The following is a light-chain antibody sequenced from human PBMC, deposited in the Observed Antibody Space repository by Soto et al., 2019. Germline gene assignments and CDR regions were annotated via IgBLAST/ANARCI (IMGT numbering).Light chain of an antibody. CDR3: QQYGSSPRT. V-gene: IGKV3-20*01. Sequence: ENVFAQSPGPPSLSPGERATLSCRASQSVSNNYLAWYQQKPGQAPRLLIYGASNRATGIPDRFSGSGSGTDFTLTISRLEPEDFAVYYCQQYGSSPRTFGQGTKVDIK. CDR2: GAS. J-gene: IGKJ1*01. CDR1: QSVSNNY.